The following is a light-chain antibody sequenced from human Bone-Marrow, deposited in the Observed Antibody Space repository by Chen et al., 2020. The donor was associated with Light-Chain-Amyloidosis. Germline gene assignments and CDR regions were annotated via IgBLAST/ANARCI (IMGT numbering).Light chain of an antibody. V-gene: IGLV3-25*03. CDR2: RDT. CDR1: DLPTKY. CDR3: QSADSSGTYEVI. Sequence: SHELSQPPSVSVSPGQTARLPCSGDDLPTKYAYWYQQKPGQDPVLVIHRDTERPSGISERFSGSSSGTTATLTISGVQAEDEADYHCQSADSSGTYEVIFGGGTKLTVL. J-gene: IGLJ2*01.